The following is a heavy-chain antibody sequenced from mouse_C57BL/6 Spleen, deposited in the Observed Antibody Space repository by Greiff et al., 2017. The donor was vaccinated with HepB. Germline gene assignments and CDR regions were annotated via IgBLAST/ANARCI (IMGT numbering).Heavy chain of an antibody. D-gene: IGHD1-1*01. CDR3: ARHSSFSSYVPYY. Sequence: EVHLVESGPGLVKPSQSLSLTCSVTGYSITSGYYWNWIRQFPENKLEWMGYISYDGSNNYNPSLKNRISITRDTSKNQFFLKLNSVTTEDTATYYCARHSSFSSYVPYYWGQLTTLTVSS. CDR1: GYSITSGYY. V-gene: IGHV3-6*01. J-gene: IGHJ2*01. CDR2: ISYDGSN.